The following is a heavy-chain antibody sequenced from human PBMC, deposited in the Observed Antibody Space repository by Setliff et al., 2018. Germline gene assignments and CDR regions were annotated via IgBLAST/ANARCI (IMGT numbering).Heavy chain of an antibody. CDR2: IYYSGTT. D-gene: IGHD3-3*01. Sequence: SETLSLTCTVSGGSISSSDFYWGWIRQPPGKGLEWIGSIYYSGTTYYNPSLKSPVTISIDTSKNQLSLKLSSVTAAATAVYYCARTYYNFLSGPYYYYYYYMDVWGKGTTVTVSS. V-gene: IGHV4-39*07. J-gene: IGHJ6*03. CDR3: ARTYYNFLSGPYYYYYYYMDV. CDR1: GGSISSSDFY.